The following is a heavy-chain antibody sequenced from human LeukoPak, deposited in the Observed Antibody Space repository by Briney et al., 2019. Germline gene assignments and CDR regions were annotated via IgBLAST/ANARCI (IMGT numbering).Heavy chain of an antibody. J-gene: IGHJ6*03. Sequence: HPGGSLRLSCAASGFIFSSYGMHWVRQAPDKGLEWVAFIRYDGSRKYYADSVKGRFTISRDNAKNTLYLQMKSLRAEDTAVYYCARNGDYWYYYYYMDVWGKGTTVNVSS. CDR1: GFIFSSYG. D-gene: IGHD4-17*01. CDR3: ARNGDYWYYYYYMDV. CDR2: IRYDGSRK. V-gene: IGHV3-30*02.